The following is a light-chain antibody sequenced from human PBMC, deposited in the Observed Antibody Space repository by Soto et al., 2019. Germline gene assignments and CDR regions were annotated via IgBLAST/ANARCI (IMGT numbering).Light chain of an antibody. CDR1: SSDFGCYNY. CDR2: EVT. V-gene: IGLV2-8*01. Sequence: QSPLTQPPSASGSPGQSVTISCTGTSSDFGCYNYVSWYQQHPGKAPKLIIYEVTKRPSGVPDRFSGSKSGNTASLTVSGLQAEDEADYYCSAYAGSNSYVFGTGTKVTVL. J-gene: IGLJ1*01. CDR3: SAYAGSNSYV.